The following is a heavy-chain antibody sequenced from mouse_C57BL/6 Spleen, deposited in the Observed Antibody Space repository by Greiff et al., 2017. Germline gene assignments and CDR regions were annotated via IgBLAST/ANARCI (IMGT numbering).Heavy chain of an antibody. CDR1: GFTFSSYA. V-gene: IGHV5-4*01. D-gene: IGHD1-1*01. CDR3: AREIYYYGSSKGFAY. J-gene: IGHJ3*01. Sequence: EVQLVESGGGLVKPGGSLKLSCAASGFTFSSYAMSWVRQTPEKRLEWVATISDGGSYTYYPENVKGRFTISRDNAKNNLYLQMSHLKSEDTAMYYCAREIYYYGSSKGFAYWGQGTLVTVSA. CDR2: ISDGGSYT.